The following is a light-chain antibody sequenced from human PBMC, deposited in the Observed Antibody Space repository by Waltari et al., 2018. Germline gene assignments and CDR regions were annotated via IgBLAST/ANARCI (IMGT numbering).Light chain of an antibody. J-gene: IGKJ2*01. CDR3: QQYGSSYT. Sequence: IVLTQSPGPLSLSPGERATLSCRASQSVRSSYLAWYQQKPGQAPRLLIYGASSRATGIPDRFSGSGSGTDFTLTISRLEPEDFAVYYCQQYGSSYTFGQGTKLEIK. V-gene: IGKV3-20*01. CDR2: GAS. CDR1: QSVRSSY.